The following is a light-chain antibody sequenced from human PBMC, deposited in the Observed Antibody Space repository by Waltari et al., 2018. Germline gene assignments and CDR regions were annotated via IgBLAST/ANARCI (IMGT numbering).Light chain of an antibody. V-gene: IGKV1-12*02. CDR1: QDISSW. J-gene: IGKJ2*02. Sequence: DSQMTQSASSVSASVGDRVSNTCRASQDISSWLAWYHQKPGRAPKLLIYAASSLQSAVPSRFGGSGSGTDFTLTISSLQPEDVATYYCQQANRFPSWTFGQGTKLEI. CDR2: AAS. CDR3: QQANRFPSWT.